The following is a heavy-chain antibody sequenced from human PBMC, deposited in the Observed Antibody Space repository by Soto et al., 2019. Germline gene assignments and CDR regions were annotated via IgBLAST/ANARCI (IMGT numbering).Heavy chain of an antibody. V-gene: IGHV1-69*08. J-gene: IGHJ4*02. CDR3: AREEYDYGSGAFFDY. CDR1: GGTFSSYT. CDR2: IIPILGIA. Sequence: QVQLVQSGAEVKKPGSSVKVSCKASGGTFSSYTISWVRQAPGQGLEWMGRIIPILGIANYAQKFQGRVTITADKSTSTADMELRSLRSEDTAVYYCAREEYDYGSGAFFDYWGQGTLVTVSS. D-gene: IGHD3-10*01.